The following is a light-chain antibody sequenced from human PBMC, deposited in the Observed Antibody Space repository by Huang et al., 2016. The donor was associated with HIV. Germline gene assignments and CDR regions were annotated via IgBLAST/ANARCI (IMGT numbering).Light chain of an antibody. Sequence: SVGDRVTITCRASQSISSYLNWYQQKPGKAPKLLIYAASSLQSGVPSRFSGSGSGTDFTLTISSLQPEDFATYYCQQSYSTLITFGQGTRLEIK. CDR2: AAS. CDR1: QSISSY. V-gene: IGKV1-39*01. CDR3: QQSYSTLIT. J-gene: IGKJ5*01.